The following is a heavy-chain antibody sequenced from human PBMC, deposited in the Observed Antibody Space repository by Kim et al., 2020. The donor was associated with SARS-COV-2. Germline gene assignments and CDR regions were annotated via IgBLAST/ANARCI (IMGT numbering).Heavy chain of an antibody. V-gene: IGHV3-48*02. CDR3: ARDRTAFDY. CDR2: ISRSGSAI. J-gene: IGHJ4*02. Sequence: GGSLRLSCAVSGLTFSTTDMHWVRQAPGKGLEWIAYISRSGSAIVYADSVKGRFTISRDEAKNSIFLQMNSLRDEDTAVYYCARDRTAFDYCGQGPLVTVSS. CDR1: GLTFSTTD. D-gene: IGHD1-1*01.